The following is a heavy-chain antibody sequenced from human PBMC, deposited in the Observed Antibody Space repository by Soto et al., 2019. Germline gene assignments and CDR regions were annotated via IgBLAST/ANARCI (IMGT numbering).Heavy chain of an antibody. D-gene: IGHD2-2*01. CDR1: GFTFSSYS. CDR2: ISSSSSYI. Sequence: EVQLVESGGGLVKPGGSLRLSCAASGFTFSSYSMNWVRQAPGKGLEWVSSISSSSSYIYYADSVKGRFTISRDNAKNSLYLQMHSLRAYETAVYYCARDLGGVPSAMFNYYYYMDVWGKGTTVTVSS. CDR3: ARDLGGVPSAMFNYYYYMDV. V-gene: IGHV3-21*01. J-gene: IGHJ6*03.